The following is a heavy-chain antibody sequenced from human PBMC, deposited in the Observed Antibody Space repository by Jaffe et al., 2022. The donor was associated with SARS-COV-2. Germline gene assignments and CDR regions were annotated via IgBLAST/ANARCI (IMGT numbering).Heavy chain of an antibody. J-gene: IGHJ3*02. CDR2: IIPIFGTA. CDR3: ARSKDIVLMVYAPDAFDI. CDR1: GGTFSSYA. Sequence: QVQLVQSGAEVKKPGSSVKVSCKASGGTFSSYAISWVRQAPGQGLEWMGGIIPIFGTANYAQKFQGRVTITADESTSTAYMELSSLRSEDTAVYYCARSKDIVLMVYAPDAFDIWGQGTMVTVSS. V-gene: IGHV1-69*01. D-gene: IGHD2-8*01.